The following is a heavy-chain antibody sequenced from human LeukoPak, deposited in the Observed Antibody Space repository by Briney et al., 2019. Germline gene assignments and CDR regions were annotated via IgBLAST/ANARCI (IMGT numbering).Heavy chain of an antibody. V-gene: IGHV4-59*01. Sequence: SETLSLTCTVSGGSISSYYWSWIRQPPGKGLEWIGYIYYSGSTNYNPSLKSRVTISVDTSKNQFSLKLSSVTAADTAVYYCASTNYGDYHYYGMDVWGQGTTVTVSS. D-gene: IGHD4-17*01. CDR2: IYYSGST. J-gene: IGHJ6*02. CDR1: GGSISSYY. CDR3: ASTNYGDYHYYGMDV.